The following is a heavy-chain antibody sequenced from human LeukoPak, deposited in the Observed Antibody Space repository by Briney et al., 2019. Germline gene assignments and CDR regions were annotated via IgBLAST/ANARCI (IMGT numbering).Heavy chain of an antibody. CDR3: ARAAPIRGYFDY. V-gene: IGHV4-59*01. D-gene: IGHD1-26*01. CDR1: GVSISSYY. CDR2: IYYSGST. J-gene: IGHJ4*02. Sequence: PSETLSLTCTVSGVSISSYYWSWIRQPPGKGLEWIGYIYYSGSTNYNPSLKSRVTISVDTSKNQFSLKLSSVTAADTAVYYCARAAPIRGYFDYWGQGTLVTVSS.